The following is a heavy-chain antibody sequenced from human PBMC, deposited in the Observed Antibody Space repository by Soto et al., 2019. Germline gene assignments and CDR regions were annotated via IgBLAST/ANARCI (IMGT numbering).Heavy chain of an antibody. D-gene: IGHD6-19*01. J-gene: IGHJ4*02. Sequence: SETLSLTCAVYGGSFSGYYWSWIRQPPGKGLEWIGEINHNGSTNYNPSLKSRVTISVDTSKNQFSLKLSSVTAADTAVYYCARVGGGWYERLKGEDYWGQGTLVTVSS. CDR2: INHNGST. CDR1: GGSFSGYY. V-gene: IGHV4-34*01. CDR3: ARVGGGWYERLKGEDY.